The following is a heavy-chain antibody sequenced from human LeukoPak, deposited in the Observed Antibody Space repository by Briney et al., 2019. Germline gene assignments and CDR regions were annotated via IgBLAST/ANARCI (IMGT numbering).Heavy chain of an antibody. CDR2: IRYDGSNK. Sequence: GGSLRLSCAASGFTFSSYGMHWVRQAPGKGLEWVAFIRYDGSNKYYADSVKGRFTISRDNSKNTLYLQMNSLRAEDTAVYYCSGEDSVVPAAIPDAFDIWGQGTMVTVSS. CDR3: SGEDSVVPAAIPDAFDI. V-gene: IGHV3-30*02. J-gene: IGHJ3*02. CDR1: GFTFSSYG. D-gene: IGHD2-2*01.